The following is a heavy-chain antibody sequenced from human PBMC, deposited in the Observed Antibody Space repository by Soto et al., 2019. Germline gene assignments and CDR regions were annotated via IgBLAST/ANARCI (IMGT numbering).Heavy chain of an antibody. CDR1: GGSISSSSYY. CDR2: IYYSGST. Sequence: KPSEILSLTCTVSGGSISSSSYYWGWIRQPPGKGLEWIGSIYYSGSTYYNPSLKSRVTISVDTSKNQFSLKLSSVTAADTAVYYCVRWGAVAGVDTFDYWGQGTLVTVSS. J-gene: IGHJ4*02. CDR3: VRWGAVAGVDTFDY. V-gene: IGHV4-39*01. D-gene: IGHD6-19*01.